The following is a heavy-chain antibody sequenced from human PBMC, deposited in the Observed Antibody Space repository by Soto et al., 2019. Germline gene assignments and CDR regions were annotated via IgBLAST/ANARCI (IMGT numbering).Heavy chain of an antibody. CDR3: ATANTGRASHWDLPFSDYYYYMDV. J-gene: IGHJ6*03. V-gene: IGHV1-24*01. D-gene: IGHD1-26*01. CDR2: FDPEDGET. Sequence: ASVKVSCKVSGYTLTELSMHWVRQAPGKGLEWMGGFDPEDGETIYAQKFQGRVTMTEDTSTDTAYMELSSLRSEDTAVYYCATANTGRASHWDLPFSDYYYYMDVWGKGTTVTVS. CDR1: GYTLTELS.